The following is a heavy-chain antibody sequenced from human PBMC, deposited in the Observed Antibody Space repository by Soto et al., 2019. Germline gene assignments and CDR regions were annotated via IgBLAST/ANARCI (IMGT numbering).Heavy chain of an antibody. D-gene: IGHD2-2*01. Sequence: ASVKVSCKASGYTFTSYGISWVRQAPGQGLEWMGWISAHNGNTNYAQKLQGRVTMTTDTSTSTAYMELRSLRSDDTAVYYCARGPVVPAAKGYYYYGMDVWGQGTTVTVS. V-gene: IGHV1-18*01. CDR2: ISAHNGNT. J-gene: IGHJ6*02. CDR3: ARGPVVPAAKGYYYYGMDV. CDR1: GYTFTSYG.